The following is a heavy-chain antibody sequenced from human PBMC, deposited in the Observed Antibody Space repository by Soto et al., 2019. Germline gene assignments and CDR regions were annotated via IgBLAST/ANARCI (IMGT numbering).Heavy chain of an antibody. CDR1: GVTVSSDAYY. Sequence: SETLSLTCTVSGVTVSSDAYYWSWIRQHPGKGLEWIGNIYHTGSTYYSPSLKSRVVISLDTSNNQFSLTLTSVTAADTAVYYCARYRLSGNKWCKFDSWGRGTPAPASS. J-gene: IGHJ4*02. V-gene: IGHV4-31*03. D-gene: IGHD2-8*01. CDR2: IYHTGST. CDR3: ARYRLSGNKWCKFDS.